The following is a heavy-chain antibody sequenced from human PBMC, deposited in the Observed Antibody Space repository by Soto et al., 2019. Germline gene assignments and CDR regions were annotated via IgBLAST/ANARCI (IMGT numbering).Heavy chain of an antibody. CDR2: IYYSGST. V-gene: IGHV4-39*01. CDR1: GDSISSSNYY. J-gene: IGHJ5*01. CDR3: ARQTKSGRRFDS. Sequence: SETLSLTCTVSGDSISSSNYYWGWIRQPPGKGLEWIGNIYYSGSTYDNPSLKSRVTISVDTSKNQFSLRLSSVTAADTAVYYCARQTKSGRRFDSWGQGTLVTVSS.